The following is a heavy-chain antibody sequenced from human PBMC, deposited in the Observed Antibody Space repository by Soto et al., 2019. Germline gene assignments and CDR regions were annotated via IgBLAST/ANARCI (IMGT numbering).Heavy chain of an antibody. CDR2: INPRDSDT. CDR3: ARPGRSSSDY. Sequence: GGSLKISCKGSGYSFTPYWIGWVRQMPGKGLEWMGIINPRDSDTRYSPSFQAQVTISADKSINTAYLQWSSPKASDTARYYCARPGRSSSDYWGQGPLVTVSS. D-gene: IGHD6-6*01. CDR1: GYSFTPYW. V-gene: IGHV5-51*01. J-gene: IGHJ4*02.